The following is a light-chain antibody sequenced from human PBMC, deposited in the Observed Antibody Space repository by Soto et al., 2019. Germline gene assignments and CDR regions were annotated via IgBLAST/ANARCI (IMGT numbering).Light chain of an antibody. CDR2: DVA. CDR1: RSDVGGYNF. CDR3: SSYGGTNNFVL. Sequence: QSALTQPRSVSGSPGQSVTISCTGTRSDVGGYNFVSWYQQHPGKAPTLIIYDVAKRPSGVPDRFSGSKSGNTASLTVSGLQAEDEADYYCSSYGGTNNFVLFGGGTKLTVL. J-gene: IGLJ2*01. V-gene: IGLV2-8*01.